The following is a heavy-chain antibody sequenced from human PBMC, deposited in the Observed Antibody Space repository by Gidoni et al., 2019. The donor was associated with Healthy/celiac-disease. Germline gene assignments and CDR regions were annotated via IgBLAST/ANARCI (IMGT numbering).Heavy chain of an antibody. D-gene: IGHD3-3*01. Sequence: EWMGWISAYNGNTNYAQKLQGRVTMTTDTSTSTAYMELRSLRSDDTAVYYCARVGSHYDFWSPNYYYYYMDVWGKGTTVTVSS. V-gene: IGHV1-18*01. CDR3: ARVGSHYDFWSPNYYYYYMDV. CDR2: ISAYNGNT. J-gene: IGHJ6*03.